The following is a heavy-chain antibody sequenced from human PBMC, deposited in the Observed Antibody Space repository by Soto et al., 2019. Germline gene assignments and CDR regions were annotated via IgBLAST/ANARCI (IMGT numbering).Heavy chain of an antibody. CDR1: GASFSGYY. CDR2: INQSGST. D-gene: IGHD6-25*01. CDR3: ARRFSGSGRYFDY. Sequence: QVQLQQWGAGLLKPSETLSLSCAVYGASFSGYYWNWIRQPPGKGLEWIGEINQSGSTNYSPSLKSRVTISVDTSKKPFSLRLSSVTAADTAVYYCARRFSGSGRYFDYWGQGTLVTVSS. V-gene: IGHV4-34*02. J-gene: IGHJ4*02.